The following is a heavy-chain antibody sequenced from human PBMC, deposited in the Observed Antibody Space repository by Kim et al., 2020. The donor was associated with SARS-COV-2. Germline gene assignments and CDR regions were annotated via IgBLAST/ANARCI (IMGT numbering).Heavy chain of an antibody. D-gene: IGHD3-9*01. J-gene: IGHJ3*02. CDR2: INHSGST. CDR1: GGSFSGYY. V-gene: IGHV4-34*01. Sequence: SETLSLTCAVYGGSFSGYYWSWIRQPPGKGLEWIGEINHSGSTNYNPSLKSRVTISVDTSKNQFSLKLSSVTAADTAVYYCARGQYYDILTGYPNAFDIWGQGTMVTVSS. CDR3: ARGQYYDILTGYPNAFDI.